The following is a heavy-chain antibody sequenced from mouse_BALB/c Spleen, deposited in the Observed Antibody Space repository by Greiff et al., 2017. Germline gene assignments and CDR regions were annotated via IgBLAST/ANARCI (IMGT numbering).Heavy chain of an antibody. Sequence: VQLQQSGAELARPGASVKLSCKASGYTFTSYWMQWVKQRPGQGLEWIGAIYPGDGDTRYTQKFKGKATLTADKSSSTAYMQLSSLASEDSAVYYCARSGDYYGSSYEDYAMDYWGQGTSVTVSS. CDR3: ARSGDYYGSSYEDYAMDY. CDR1: GYTFTSYW. D-gene: IGHD1-1*01. V-gene: IGHV1-87*01. J-gene: IGHJ4*01. CDR2: IYPGDGDT.